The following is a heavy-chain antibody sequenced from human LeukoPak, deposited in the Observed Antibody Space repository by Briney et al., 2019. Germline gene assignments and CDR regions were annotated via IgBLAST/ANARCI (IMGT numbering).Heavy chain of an antibody. V-gene: IGHV4-39*07. D-gene: IGHD4-17*01. J-gene: IGHJ1*01. CDR1: GGSISSSSYY. CDR3: ARGKGINDYGDYETSFSEYFQH. CDR2: IYYSGST. Sequence: PSETLSLTCTVSGGSISSSSYYWGWIRQPPGKGLEWIGNIYYSGSTYYNPSLKSRVTISVDTSKNQFSLKLSSVTAADTAVYYCARGKGINDYGDYETSFSEYFQHWGQGTLVTVSS.